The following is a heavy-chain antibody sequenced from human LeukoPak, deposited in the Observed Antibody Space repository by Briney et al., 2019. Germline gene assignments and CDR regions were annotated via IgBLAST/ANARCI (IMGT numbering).Heavy chain of an antibody. V-gene: IGHV3-30*02. CDR1: GFTFSSYG. CDR3: AGAGRSYYGAFDI. Sequence: PGGSLRLPCAASGFTFSSYGMHWVRQALGKGLEWVAFIRYGGSNKYYADSVKGRFTISRDNSKNTLYLQMNSLRAEDTAVYYCAGAGRSYYGAFDIWGQGTMVTVSS. D-gene: IGHD1-26*01. CDR2: IRYGGSNK. J-gene: IGHJ3*02.